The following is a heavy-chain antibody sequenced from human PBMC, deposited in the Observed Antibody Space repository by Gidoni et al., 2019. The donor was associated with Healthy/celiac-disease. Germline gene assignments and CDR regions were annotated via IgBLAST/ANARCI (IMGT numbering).Heavy chain of an antibody. CDR3: AREEYSSSSLDY. Sequence: QVQLVESGAGVVQPARSLRPSCSASRFTLSSYAMHWVRQAPGKGLAWVAVISYDGSNKYYADSVKGRFTISRDNSKNTLYLQMNSLRAEDTAVYYCAREEYSSSSLDYWGQGTLVTVSS. V-gene: IGHV3-30-3*01. D-gene: IGHD6-6*01. CDR2: ISYDGSNK. CDR1: RFTLSSYA. J-gene: IGHJ4*02.